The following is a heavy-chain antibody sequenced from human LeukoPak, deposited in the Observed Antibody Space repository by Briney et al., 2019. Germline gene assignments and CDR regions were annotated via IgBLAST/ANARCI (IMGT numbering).Heavy chain of an antibody. CDR1: GFTFSTYA. D-gene: IGHD1-7*01. Sequence: GGSLRLSCAASGFTFSTYAMHWVRQAPGKGLEYVSGISSEGGSTYYANSVKGRFTISRDNSKNTLYLQTDSLRAEDMAVYYCASSPPTGTTWYFDLWGRGTLVTVSS. V-gene: IGHV3-64*01. J-gene: IGHJ2*01. CDR3: ASSPPTGTTWYFDL. CDR2: ISSEGGST.